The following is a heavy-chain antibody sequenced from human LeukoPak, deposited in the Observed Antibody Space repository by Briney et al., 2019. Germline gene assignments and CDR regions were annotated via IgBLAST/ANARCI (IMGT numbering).Heavy chain of an antibody. CDR3: AAISNRYYYYYMDV. V-gene: IGHV4-34*01. CDR1: GGSFSGYY. J-gene: IGHJ6*03. CDR2: INHSGST. Sequence: SETLSLTCAVYGGSFSGYYWSWIRQPPGKGLEWIGEINHSGSTNYNPSLKSRVTISVDTSKNQFSLKLSSVTAADTAVYYCAAISNRYYYYYMDVWGKGTTVTISS.